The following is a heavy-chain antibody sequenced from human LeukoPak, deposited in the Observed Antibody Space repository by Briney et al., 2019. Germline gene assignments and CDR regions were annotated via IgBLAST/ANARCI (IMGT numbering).Heavy chain of an antibody. CDR1: GFTFSSYA. CDR2: ISGSGSST. CDR3: ANSGYDSSGYYYK. Sequence: PGGSLRLSCAASGFTFSSYAMNWVRQAPGKGLEWVSAISGSGSSTYYADSVKGRFTISRDNSKNTVYLQMNSLRAEDTAVYYCANSGYDSSGYYYKWGQGTLVTVSS. D-gene: IGHD3-22*01. V-gene: IGHV3-23*01. J-gene: IGHJ4*02.